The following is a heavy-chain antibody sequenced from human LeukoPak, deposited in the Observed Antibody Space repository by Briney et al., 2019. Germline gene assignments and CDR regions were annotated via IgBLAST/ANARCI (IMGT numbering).Heavy chain of an antibody. V-gene: IGHV3-43D*03. CDR2: ISWDGGST. J-gene: IGHJ4*02. CDR1: GFTFDDYA. CDR3: AKDRGSSSWYRGFDY. D-gene: IGHD6-13*01. Sequence: PGGSLRLSCAVSGFTFDDYAMHWVRQAPGKGLEWVSLISWDGGSTYYVDSVKGRFTISRDNSKNSLYLQMNSLRAEDTALYYCAKDRGSSSWYRGFDYWGQGTLVTVSS.